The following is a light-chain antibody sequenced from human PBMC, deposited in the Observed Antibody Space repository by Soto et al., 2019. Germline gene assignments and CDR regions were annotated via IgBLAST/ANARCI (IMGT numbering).Light chain of an antibody. CDR1: QSISSW. CDR3: QHYNSYSEA. Sequence: DIQMTQSPSTLSGSVGDRVTITCRASQSISSWLAWYQQKPGKAPKLLIYDASSLESGVPSRFSGSGSGTEFTLTISSLQPDDFATYYCQHYNSYSEAFGQRTKVDIK. J-gene: IGKJ1*01. CDR2: DAS. V-gene: IGKV1-5*01.